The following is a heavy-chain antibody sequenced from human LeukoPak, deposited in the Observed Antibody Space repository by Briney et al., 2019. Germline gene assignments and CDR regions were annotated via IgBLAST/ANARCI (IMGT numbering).Heavy chain of an antibody. CDR3: ARRVGTYDINWFDP. V-gene: IGHV1-2*02. D-gene: IGHD3-9*01. J-gene: IGHJ5*02. CDR1: GYTFTVYY. Sequence: GASMKVSCKASGYTFTVYYMHWVRQAPGQGLEWMGWINPNSGGTNYAQKFQGRVTMTRDTSISTAYIELSRLRSDDTAVYYCARRVGTYDINWFDPWGQGTLVTVSS. CDR2: INPNSGGT.